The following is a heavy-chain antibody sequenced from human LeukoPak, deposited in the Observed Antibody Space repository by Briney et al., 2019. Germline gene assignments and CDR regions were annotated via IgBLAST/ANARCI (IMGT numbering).Heavy chain of an antibody. CDR3: AKDEVVPAVGPPYYYYGMDV. D-gene: IGHD2-2*01. CDR1: GFTFSSYS. CDR2: ISSSSSTI. V-gene: IGHV3-48*04. J-gene: IGHJ6*04. Sequence: PGGSLRLSCAASGFTFSSYSMNWVRQAPGKGLEWVSYISSSSSTIYYADSVKGRFTISRDNAKNSLYLQMNSLRAEDTAVYYCAKDEVVPAVGPPYYYYGMDVWGKGTTVTVSS.